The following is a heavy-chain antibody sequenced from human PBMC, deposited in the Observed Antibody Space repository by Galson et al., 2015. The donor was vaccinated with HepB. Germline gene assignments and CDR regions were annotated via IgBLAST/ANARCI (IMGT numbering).Heavy chain of an antibody. CDR2: IYYSGST. J-gene: IGHJ5*02. V-gene: IGHV4-59*01. D-gene: IGHD5-18*01. Sequence: SETLSLTCTVSGGSISRSYWSWIRQPPGKGLEWIGYIYYSGSTNYNPSLKSRVTISVDTSRNQFSLKLKSVTAADTAVYYCARDLTVDTPMADGWFDPWGQGTLVTVSS. CDR1: GGSISRSY. CDR3: ARDLTVDTPMADGWFDP.